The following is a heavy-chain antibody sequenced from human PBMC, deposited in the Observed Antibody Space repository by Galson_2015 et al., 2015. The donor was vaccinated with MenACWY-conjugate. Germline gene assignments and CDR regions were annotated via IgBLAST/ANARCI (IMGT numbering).Heavy chain of an antibody. Sequence: SLRLSCAASGFTFINYAVAWVRQPPGKGLEWVSAISSSGSNTYYADSARGRFAIPRDNSKNTVYLHLSSLRAEDTAIYFCARRTDWGTDQRPDLDFWGQGTLVTVSS. CDR2: ISSSGSNT. J-gene: IGHJ4*02. CDR3: ARRTDWGTDQRPDLDF. CDR1: GFTFINYA. D-gene: IGHD7-27*01. V-gene: IGHV3-23*01.